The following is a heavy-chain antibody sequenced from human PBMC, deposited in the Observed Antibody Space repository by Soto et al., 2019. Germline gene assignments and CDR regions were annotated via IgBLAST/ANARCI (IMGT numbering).Heavy chain of an antibody. CDR3: AKAAIVLVVADRFDY. D-gene: IGHD2-15*01. CDR2: ISGSGGST. J-gene: IGHJ4*02. Sequence: WGSLRLSCAASGFTFSSYAMSWVRQAPGKGLEWVSAISGSGGSTYYADSVKGRFTISRDNSKNTLYLQMNSLRAEDTAVYYCAKAAIVLVVADRFDYWGQGNLVTVSS. CDR1: GFTFSSYA. V-gene: IGHV3-23*01.